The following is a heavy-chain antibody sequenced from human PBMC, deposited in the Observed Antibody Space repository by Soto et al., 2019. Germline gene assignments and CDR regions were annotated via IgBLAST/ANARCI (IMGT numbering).Heavy chain of an antibody. V-gene: IGHV1-2*02. CDR2: INPNSGGT. Sequence: ASVKVSCKASGYTFTGYYMHWVRQAPGQGLEWMGWINPNSGGTNYAQKFQGRVTMTRDTSISTAYMELSRLRSDDTAVYYCVKFPQWLVPVGDYGMDVWGQGTTVTVSS. CDR3: VKFPQWLVPVGDYGMDV. CDR1: GYTFTGYY. J-gene: IGHJ6*02. D-gene: IGHD6-19*01.